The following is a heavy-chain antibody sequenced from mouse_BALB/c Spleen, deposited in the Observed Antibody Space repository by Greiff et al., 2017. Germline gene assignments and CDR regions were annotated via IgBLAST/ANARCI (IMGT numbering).Heavy chain of an antibody. D-gene: IGHD2-4*01. V-gene: IGHV3-2*02. CDR3: ARTMITTYFDY. Sequence: EVQLQESGPGLVKPSQSLSLTCTVTGYSITSDYAWNWIRQFPGNKLEWMGYISYSGSTSYNPSLKSRISITRDTSKNQFFLQLNSVTTEDTATYYCARTMITTYFDYWGQGTTLTVSS. CDR1: GYSITSDYA. CDR2: ISYSGST. J-gene: IGHJ2*01.